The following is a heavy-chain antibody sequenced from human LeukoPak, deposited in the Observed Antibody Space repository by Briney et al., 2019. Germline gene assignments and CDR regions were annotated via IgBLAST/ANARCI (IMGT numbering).Heavy chain of an antibody. CDR2: ISSSGSTI. D-gene: IGHD3-22*01. CDR1: GFTFSSYE. V-gene: IGHV3-48*03. J-gene: IGHJ4*02. Sequence: GGSLRLSCAASGFTFSSYEMNWVRQAPGKGLEWVSYISSSGSTIYYADSVKGRFTISRDNAKNSLYLQMNSLRVEDTAVYYCARDAPSYYYDSSGYYFGIFGYWGQGTLVTVSS. CDR3: ARDAPSYYYDSSGYYFGIFGY.